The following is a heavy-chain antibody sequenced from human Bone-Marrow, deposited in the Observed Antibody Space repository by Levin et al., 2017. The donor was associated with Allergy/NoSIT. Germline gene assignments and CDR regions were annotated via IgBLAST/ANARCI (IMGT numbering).Heavy chain of an antibody. Sequence: SQTLSLTCTVSGGSISSSSYYWGWIRRPPGKGLEWIGSIYYSGSTYYNPSLKSRVTISVDTSKNQFSLKLNSVTAADTAVYYCARIEFEGSGSYYFKYWSQGTLVTVSS. CDR2: IYYSGST. D-gene: IGHD3-10*01. CDR3: ARIEFEGSGSYYFKY. CDR1: GGSISSSSYY. V-gene: IGHV4-39*01. J-gene: IGHJ1*01.